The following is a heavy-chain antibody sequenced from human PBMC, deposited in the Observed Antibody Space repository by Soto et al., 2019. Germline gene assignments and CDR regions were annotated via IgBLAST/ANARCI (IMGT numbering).Heavy chain of an antibody. D-gene: IGHD2-15*01. CDR1: GFTFSSYG. J-gene: IGHJ1*01. CDR2: ISYDGSNK. V-gene: IGHV3-30*18. Sequence: QVQLVESGGGVVQPGRSLRLSCAASGFTFSSYGMHWVRQAPGKGLEWVAVISYDGSNKYYADSVKGRFTISRDNSKNTLYLQMNSLRAEDTAVYYCAKGGYGTNWGQGILVTVSS. CDR3: AKGGYGTN.